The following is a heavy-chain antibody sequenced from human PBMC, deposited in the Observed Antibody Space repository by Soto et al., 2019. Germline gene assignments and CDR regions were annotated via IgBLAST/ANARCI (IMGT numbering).Heavy chain of an antibody. Sequence: SVKVSCKASGGTFSSYAISWVRQAPGQGLEWMGGIIPIFGTANYAQKFQGRVTITADESTSTAYMELSSLRSEDTAVYYCARGIVVVPAATENYYYGMDVWGQGTTVTVSS. CDR3: ARGIVVVPAATENYYYGMDV. V-gene: IGHV1-69*13. CDR2: IIPIFGTA. CDR1: GGTFSSYA. J-gene: IGHJ6*02. D-gene: IGHD2-2*01.